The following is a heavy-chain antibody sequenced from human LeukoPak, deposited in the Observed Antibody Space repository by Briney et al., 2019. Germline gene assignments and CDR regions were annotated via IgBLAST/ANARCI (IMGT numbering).Heavy chain of an antibody. J-gene: IGHJ4*02. V-gene: IGHV1-18*01. D-gene: IGHD4-17*01. CDR2: ISAYNGNT. CDR3: ARETTVTTDFDY. Sequence: ASVKVSCKASGYTFTNYGITWVRQAPGQGLEWMGWISAYNGNTNYAQKLQGRVTMTTDTSTSTVYMELRSLRSDDTAVYYCARETTVTTDFDYWGQGTLVTVSS. CDR1: GYTFTNYG.